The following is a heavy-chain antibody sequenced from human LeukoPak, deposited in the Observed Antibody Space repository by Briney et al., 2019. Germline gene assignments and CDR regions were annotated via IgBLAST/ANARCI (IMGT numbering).Heavy chain of an antibody. Sequence: GGSLRLSCAASGFTFSSYAMHWVRQAPGKGLEWVAVISYDGSNKYYADSVKGRFTISRDNSKNTLYLQMNSLRAEDTAVYYCARDFNYYGSGSYPDYWGQGTLVTVSS. CDR3: ARDFNYYGSGSYPDY. J-gene: IGHJ4*02. V-gene: IGHV3-30-3*01. CDR1: GFTFSSYA. D-gene: IGHD3-10*01. CDR2: ISYDGSNK.